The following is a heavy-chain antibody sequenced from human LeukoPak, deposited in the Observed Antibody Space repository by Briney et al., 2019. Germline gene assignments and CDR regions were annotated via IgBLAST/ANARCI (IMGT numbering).Heavy chain of an antibody. Sequence: PGGSLRLSCAASGFTFSSYAMSWVRQAPGKGLEWVSAISGSGGSTYYADSVKGRFTISRDNSKNSLYLQMNSLRDEDTAVYYCAKGGSYRFDYWGQGTLVTVSS. CDR3: AKGGSYRFDY. CDR2: ISGSGGST. D-gene: IGHD1-26*01. CDR1: GFTFSSYA. V-gene: IGHV3-23*01. J-gene: IGHJ4*02.